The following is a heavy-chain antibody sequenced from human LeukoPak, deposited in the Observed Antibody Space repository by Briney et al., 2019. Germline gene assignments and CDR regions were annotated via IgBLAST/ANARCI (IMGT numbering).Heavy chain of an antibody. D-gene: IGHD6-6*01. J-gene: IGHJ4*02. CDR2: FSGSGDTT. CDR1: GFTFSNYA. CDR3: ANDRDSSSSLFDY. Sequence: GGSLRLPCAASGFTFSNYAMSWVRQAPGKGLEWVSAFSGSGDTTYYADSVKGRFTISRDNSKNTLYLQMNSLRAEDTAVYYCANDRDSSSSLFDYWGQGTLVTVSS. V-gene: IGHV3-23*01.